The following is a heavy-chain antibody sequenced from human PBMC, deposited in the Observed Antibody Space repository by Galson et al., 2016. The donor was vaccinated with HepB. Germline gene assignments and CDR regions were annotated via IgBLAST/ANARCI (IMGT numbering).Heavy chain of an antibody. J-gene: IGHJ4*02. D-gene: IGHD2-2*01. V-gene: IGHV6-1*01. CDR3: ARDLSGMPDF. CDR2: TYYRSKWYN. Sequence: CAISGDSVSSNSAAWNWIRQSPSRGLEWLGRTYYRSKWYNDYAVSVKSRIIINPDTSKNQFSLQLNSVTPEVTAVYFCARDLSGMPDFWGQGTLVTVSS. CDR1: GDSVSSNSAA.